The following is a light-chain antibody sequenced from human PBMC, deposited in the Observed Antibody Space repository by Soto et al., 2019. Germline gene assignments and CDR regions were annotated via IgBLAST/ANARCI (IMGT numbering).Light chain of an antibody. J-gene: IGLJ3*02. V-gene: IGLV1-44*01. CDR2: SNK. Sequence: QSVLTQQPSASWTPGKRVTISCSGSSSNIGSNTVNWYQQLPGTAPKLLIYSNKQGTSGVSDRFSGSKSGTSAALAISGLQSGEEAAYYCAAWDDGLHGGVLGGGTKFTGL. CDR1: SSNIGSNT. CDR3: AAWDDGLHGGV.